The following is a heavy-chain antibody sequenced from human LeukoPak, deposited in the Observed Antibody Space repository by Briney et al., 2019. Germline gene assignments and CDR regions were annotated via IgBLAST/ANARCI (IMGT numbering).Heavy chain of an antibody. Sequence: SETLSLTCTVSGGSISSYYWSWIRQPPGKGLEWIGYIYYSGSTNYNPSLKSRVTISVDTSKNQFSLKLSSVTAADTAVYYCARRSNYYDSSGYFVSFDYWGQGTLVTVSS. CDR2: IYYSGST. CDR1: GGSISSYY. J-gene: IGHJ4*02. CDR3: ARRSNYYDSSGYFVSFDY. V-gene: IGHV4-59*12. D-gene: IGHD3-22*01.